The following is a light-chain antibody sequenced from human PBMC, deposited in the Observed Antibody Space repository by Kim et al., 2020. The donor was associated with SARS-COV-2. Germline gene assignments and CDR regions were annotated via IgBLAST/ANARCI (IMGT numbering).Light chain of an antibody. CDR1: SNNVGYQG. CDR2: RDN. J-gene: IGLJ3*02. V-gene: IGLV10-54*04. Sequence: LTQPPSVSKDLRQTATLTCTGNSNNVGYQGAAWLQQHQGHPPKLISYRDNKRPSGISERFSASRSGNTASLTITGLQPEDEADYYCSAWDSSLSAWVFGGGTQLTVL. CDR3: SAWDSSLSAWV.